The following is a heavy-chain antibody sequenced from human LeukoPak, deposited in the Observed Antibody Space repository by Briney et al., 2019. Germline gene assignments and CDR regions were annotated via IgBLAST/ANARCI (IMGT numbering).Heavy chain of an antibody. D-gene: IGHD2-2*02. CDR2: ISAYNGNT. CDR3: ARGGYCSSTSCYTPFDY. V-gene: IGHV1-18*01. CDR1: GYTFTSYG. Sequence: ASVKVSCKASGYTFTSYGISWVRRAPGQGLEWMGWISAYNGNTNYAQKLQGRVTMTTDTSTSTAYMELRSLRSDDTAVYYCARGGYCSSTSCYTPFDYWGQGTLVTVSS. J-gene: IGHJ4*02.